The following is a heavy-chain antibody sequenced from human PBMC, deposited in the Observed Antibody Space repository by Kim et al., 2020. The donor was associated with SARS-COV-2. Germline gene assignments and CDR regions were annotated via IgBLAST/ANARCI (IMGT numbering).Heavy chain of an antibody. D-gene: IGHD3-9*01. V-gene: IGHV4-39*01. CDR3: ARHRARYDILTGYYLYYFDY. CDR1: GGSISSSSYY. J-gene: IGHJ4*02. Sequence: SETLSLTCTVSGGSISSSSYYWGWIRQPPGKGLEWIGSIYYSGSTYYNPSLKSRVTISVDTSKNQFSLKLSSVTAADTAVYYCARHRARYDILTGYYLYYFDYWGQGTLVTVSS. CDR2: IYYSGST.